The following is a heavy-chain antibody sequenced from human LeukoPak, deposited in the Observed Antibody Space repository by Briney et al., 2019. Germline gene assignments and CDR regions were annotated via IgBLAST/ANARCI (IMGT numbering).Heavy chain of an antibody. CDR3: ARIRQGMTTVTTGAFDI. D-gene: IGHD4-17*01. CDR1: GFSLSTSGMC. Sequence: ESGPTLVNPTQILTLTCTFSGFSLSTSGMCVSWIRQPPGKALEWLARIDWDDDKYYSTSLKTRLTISKDTSKNQAVLTMTNMDPVDTATYYCARIRQGMTTVTTGAFDIWGQGTMVTVSS. J-gene: IGHJ3*02. V-gene: IGHV2-70*11. CDR2: IDWDDDK.